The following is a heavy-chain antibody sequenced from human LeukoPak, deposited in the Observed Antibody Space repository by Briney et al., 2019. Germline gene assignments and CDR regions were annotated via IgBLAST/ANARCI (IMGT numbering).Heavy chain of an antibody. CDR2: ISGSGSST. J-gene: IGHJ6*03. CDR3: AKGGDSGSYQGSYYYYMDV. CDR1: GFTFSSYA. Sequence: QPGGSLRLSCAASGFTFSSYAMNWVRQAPGKGLEWVSAISGSGSSTYYADSVKGRFTISRDNSKNTLYLQMNSLRAEDTAVYYCAKGGDSGSYQGSYYYYMDVWGKGTTVTVSS. D-gene: IGHD1-26*01. V-gene: IGHV3-23*01.